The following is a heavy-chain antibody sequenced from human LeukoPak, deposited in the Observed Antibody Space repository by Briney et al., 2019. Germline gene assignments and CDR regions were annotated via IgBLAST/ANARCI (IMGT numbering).Heavy chain of an antibody. Sequence: GGSLRLSCAASGFTFSSYSMNWVRQAPGKGLEWVSSISSSSSYIYYADSVKGRFTISRDNAENSLYLQMNSLRAEDTAVYYCARRYSSGWYYFDYWGQGTLVTVSS. J-gene: IGHJ4*02. D-gene: IGHD6-19*01. CDR1: GFTFSSYS. CDR2: ISSSSSYI. CDR3: ARRYSSGWYYFDY. V-gene: IGHV3-21*01.